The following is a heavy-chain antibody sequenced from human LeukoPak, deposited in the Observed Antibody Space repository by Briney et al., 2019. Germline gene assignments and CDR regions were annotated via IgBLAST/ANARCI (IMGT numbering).Heavy chain of an antibody. CDR2: IQQGGSEK. CDR1: GFTFSSYS. V-gene: IGHV3-7*01. D-gene: IGHD6-6*01. CDR3: ARDVSDENGSASRIHLDS. Sequence: GGSLRLSCAASGFTFSSYSMNWVRQAPGKGLEWVANIQQGGSEKHYVDSVKGRFTISRDNAKNSLYLQMNSVRAEDTAVYYCARDVSDENGSASRIHLDSWGQGTLVTVSS. J-gene: IGHJ4*02.